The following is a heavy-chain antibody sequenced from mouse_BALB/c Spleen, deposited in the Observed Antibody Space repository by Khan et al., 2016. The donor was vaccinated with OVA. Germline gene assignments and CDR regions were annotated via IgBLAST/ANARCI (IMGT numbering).Heavy chain of an antibody. V-gene: IGHV2-3*01. CDR2: IWGDGST. CDR3: AKWGTANDYAIDY. D-gene: IGHD1-2*01. J-gene: IGHJ4*01. CDR1: GFSLTSYG. Sequence: QVQLKESGPGLVAPSQSLSITCTVSGFSLTSYGVNWVRQPPGKGLEWLGVIWGDGSTNYHSTLMYRLSISKDNSQSQVFFKLSSQQTDDTATYYCAKWGTANDYAIDYWGQGTSVTVSS.